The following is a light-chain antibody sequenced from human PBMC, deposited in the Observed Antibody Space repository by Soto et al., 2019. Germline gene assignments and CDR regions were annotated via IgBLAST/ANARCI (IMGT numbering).Light chain of an antibody. CDR3: ETWDSNTRV. CDR1: SGHSSYI. V-gene: IGLV4-60*02. J-gene: IGLJ2*01. Sequence: QLVLTQSSSASASLGSSVKLTCTLSSGHSSYIIAWHHQQPGKAPRYLMKLEGSGSYNKGSGVPYRFSGSSSGADRYLTISNLQFEDEANYYCETWDSNTRVFGGGTKLTVL. CDR2: LEGSGSY.